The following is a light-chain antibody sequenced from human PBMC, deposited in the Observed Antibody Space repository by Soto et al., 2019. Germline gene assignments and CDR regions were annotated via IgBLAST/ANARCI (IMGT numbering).Light chain of an antibody. V-gene: IGKV1-9*01. CDR1: QGISNS. CDR2: AAS. CDR3: QQVNSYPIT. Sequence: DIHLTQSPSFLSASVGDRVIITCRASQGISNSLAWYQQKPGKAPKLLIYAASTLQSGVPSRFSGSGSGTELTRTISSLQPEDVATYYGQQVNSYPITFGQGTRLEIK. J-gene: IGKJ5*01.